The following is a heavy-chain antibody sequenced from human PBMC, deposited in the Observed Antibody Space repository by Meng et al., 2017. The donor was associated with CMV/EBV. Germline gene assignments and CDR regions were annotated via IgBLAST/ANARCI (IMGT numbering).Heavy chain of an antibody. D-gene: IGHD4-17*01. V-gene: IGHV3-7*02. CDR2: IKNDGSER. J-gene: IGHJ4*02. CDR3: RLGHYSQD. CDR1: GLPISNYW. Sequence: LLVSGGGLGQPGGSLRLSCAASGLPISNYWMSWVRQAPGKGLEWVANIKNDGSERYYVDSVKGRFSISRDNADNSLYLQMNNLRAEDTAVYYCRLGHYSQDWGQGTLVTVSS.